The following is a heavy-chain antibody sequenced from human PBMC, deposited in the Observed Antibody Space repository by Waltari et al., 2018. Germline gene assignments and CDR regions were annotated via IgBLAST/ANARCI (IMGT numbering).Heavy chain of an antibody. Sequence: EVQLVESGGALVRPGGSLTVSCAASGFNFNNAWMTWVRQAPGKGLEWVGRIRKKSDGEITDYAAPVRGRFTISRDDSKNTLYLQVDSLKTEDTAVYYCTTTVAAGEFDYWGQGTLVTVSS. V-gene: IGHV3-15*02. CDR2: IRKKSDGEIT. J-gene: IGHJ4*02. CDR3: TTTVAAGEFDY. CDR1: GFNFNNAW. D-gene: IGHD7-27*01.